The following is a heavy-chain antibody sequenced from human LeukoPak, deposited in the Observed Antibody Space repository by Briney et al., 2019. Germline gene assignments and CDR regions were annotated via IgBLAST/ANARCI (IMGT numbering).Heavy chain of an antibody. Sequence: GGSLRLSCAASGFTFSDYYMSWIRQAPGRGLEWVSYISSSSSYTNYADSVKGRFTISGDNAKNSLYLQMNSLRAEDTAVYYCARGGGITMVRGVSDAFDIWGQGTMVTVSS. CDR1: GFTFSDYY. V-gene: IGHV3-11*06. CDR2: ISSSSSYT. CDR3: ARGGGITMVRGVSDAFDI. J-gene: IGHJ3*02. D-gene: IGHD3-10*01.